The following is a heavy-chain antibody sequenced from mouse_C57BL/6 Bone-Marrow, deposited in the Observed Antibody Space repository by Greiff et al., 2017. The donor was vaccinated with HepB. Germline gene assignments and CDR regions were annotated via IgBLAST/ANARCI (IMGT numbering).Heavy chain of an antibody. V-gene: IGHV5-6*02. Sequence: EVMLVESGGDLVKPGGSLKLSCAASGFTFSSYGMSWVRQTPDKRLEWVATISSGGSYTYYPDSVKGRFTISRDNAKNTLYLQMSSLKSEDTAMYYCARRGSNSWFAYWGQGTLVTVSA. CDR2: ISSGGSYT. CDR1: GFTFSSYG. D-gene: IGHD2-5*01. CDR3: ARRGSNSWFAY. J-gene: IGHJ3*01.